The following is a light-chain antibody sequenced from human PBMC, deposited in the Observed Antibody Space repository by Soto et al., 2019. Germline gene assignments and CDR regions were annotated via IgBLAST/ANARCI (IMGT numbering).Light chain of an antibody. CDR3: AAWDASLNGWL. CDR2: NND. Sequence: QSVLAQPPSASATPGQRVTISCSGSSSNIGRNTVNWYQQVPGTPPKLLIYNNDQRPSGVPDRFSGSKSGTSASLAISGLQSADEADYYCAAWDASLNGWLFGGGTKLTVL. V-gene: IGLV1-44*01. CDR1: SSNIGRNT. J-gene: IGLJ3*02.